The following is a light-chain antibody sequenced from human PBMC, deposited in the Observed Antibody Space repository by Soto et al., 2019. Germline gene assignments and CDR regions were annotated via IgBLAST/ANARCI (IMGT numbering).Light chain of an antibody. CDR1: QSVSSK. CDR3: QQYHSCPWT. CDR2: GAS. Sequence: EIVLTQSPATLSVSAGDRATLSCRASQSVSSKLAWYQQKPGQAPRLLIYGASTRATGIPARFSGSGSGTEFTLTISSLQSEDSAVYYCQQYHSCPWTFGQGTKVDIK. V-gene: IGKV3-15*01. J-gene: IGKJ1*01.